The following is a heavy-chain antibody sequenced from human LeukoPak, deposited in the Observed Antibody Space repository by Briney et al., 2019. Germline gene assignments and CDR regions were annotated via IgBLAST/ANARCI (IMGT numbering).Heavy chain of an antibody. D-gene: IGHD3-10*01. CDR2: IITIFGTA. CDR1: GGTFSSYA. Sequence: GASVNLSCKASGGTFSSYAISWVRQAPAPGLEWMGVIITIFGTANYAQKFQGRVTITADESTSTAYMELSSLRSEDTAVYYCARGPYMSSGSYRGNLYYYMDVWGKGTTVTISS. V-gene: IGHV1-69*13. CDR3: ARGPYMSSGSYRGNLYYYMDV. J-gene: IGHJ6*03.